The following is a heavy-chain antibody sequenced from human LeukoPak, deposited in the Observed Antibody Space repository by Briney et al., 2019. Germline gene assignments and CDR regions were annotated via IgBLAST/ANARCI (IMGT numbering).Heavy chain of an antibody. CDR2: IYYSGST. V-gene: IGHV4-59*01. J-gene: IGHJ4*02. D-gene: IGHD6-13*01. CDR1: GGSISGYY. CDR3: ARVPQGSSWPYYFDY. Sequence: PSETLSLTCTVSGGSISGYYWSWIRQPPGKGLEWIGYIYYSGSTSYNPSLKSRVTISVDTSKNQFSLKVRSVTAADTAVYYCARVPQGSSWPYYFDYWGQGTLVTVSS.